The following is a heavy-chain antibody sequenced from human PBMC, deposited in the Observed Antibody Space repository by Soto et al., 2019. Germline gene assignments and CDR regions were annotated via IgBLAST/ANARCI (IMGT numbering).Heavy chain of an antibody. CDR1: GFSLSARGEG. J-gene: IGHJ3*02. CDR2: IYWDDDK. Sequence: QITLKESGPTLVKPTETLTLTCTFSGFSLSARGEGVGWIRQPPGKALEWLAIIYWDDDKYYSPSLRTTFTITKDTSKNQLVLTMTNIDPVDTSTYFCAHRPFIGTWHDAYDIWGPGTMFTFSS. CDR3: AHRPFIGTWHDAYDI. V-gene: IGHV2-5*02. D-gene: IGHD3-16*02.